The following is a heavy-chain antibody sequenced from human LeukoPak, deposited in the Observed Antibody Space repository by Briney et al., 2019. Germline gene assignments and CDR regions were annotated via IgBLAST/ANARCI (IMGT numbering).Heavy chain of an antibody. J-gene: IGHJ4*02. V-gene: IGHV3-30*18. Sequence: GGSLRLSCAASGFTFSSYVMHWVRQAPGKGLEWVAVITSDGSNKYYVDSVKGRFTISRDNSKNTLYLQMNSLRAEDTAVYYCANLVATSNDYWGQGTLVTVSS. CDR1: GFTFSSYV. CDR3: ANLVATSNDY. D-gene: IGHD5-12*01. CDR2: ITSDGSNK.